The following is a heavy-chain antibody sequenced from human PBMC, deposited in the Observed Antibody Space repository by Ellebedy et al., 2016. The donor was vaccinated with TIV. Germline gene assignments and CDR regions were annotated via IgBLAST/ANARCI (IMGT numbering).Heavy chain of an antibody. V-gene: IGHV3-30*04. CDR3: TREGMSSGRAGCFDS. Sequence: GGSLRLXXVSSGLSFSNDILHWVRQAPGKGLEWVALISHDDRHIKQYGDSVRGRFTISRDNSQNMVYLDMNSLRTEDTAVYYCTREGMSSGRAGCFDSWGQGTLVTVSS. D-gene: IGHD3-22*01. J-gene: IGHJ4*02. CDR1: GLSFSNDI. CDR2: ISHDDRHIK.